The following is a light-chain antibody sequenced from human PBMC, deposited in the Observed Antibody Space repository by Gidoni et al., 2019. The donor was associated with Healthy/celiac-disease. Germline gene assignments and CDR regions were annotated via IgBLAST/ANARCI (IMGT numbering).Light chain of an antibody. V-gene: IGKV3-11*01. CDR1: QLVTSY. CDR3: QQRSNWPPMFT. CDR2: DAS. Sequence: EIVLTQSPATLSLSPGERATLSCRASQLVTSYLAWYQQKPGQAPRLLIYDASNSATGIPARFSVSGSGTAFTLTISSLDPEDFAVYYCQQRSNWPPMFTFGPGTKVDIK. J-gene: IGKJ3*01.